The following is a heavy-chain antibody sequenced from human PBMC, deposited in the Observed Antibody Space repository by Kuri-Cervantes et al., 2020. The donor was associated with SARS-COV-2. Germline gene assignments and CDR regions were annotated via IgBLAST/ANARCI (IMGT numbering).Heavy chain of an antibody. D-gene: IGHD6-13*01. J-gene: IGHJ6*03. CDR2: INPSGGST. V-gene: IGHV1-46*01. Sequence: ASVKVSCKASGYTFTSYYMHWVRQAPGQGLEWMGIINPSGGSTSYAQKFQGRVTMTRDTSTSTVYMELSSLRSEDTAVYYCARVRGSHYYYYYMDVWGKGTAVTVSS. CDR3: ARVRGSHYYYYYMDV. CDR1: GYTFTSYY.